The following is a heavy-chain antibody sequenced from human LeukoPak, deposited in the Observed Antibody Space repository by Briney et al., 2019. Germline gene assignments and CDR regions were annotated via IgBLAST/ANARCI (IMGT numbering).Heavy chain of an antibody. V-gene: IGHV3-15*01. J-gene: IGHJ4*02. Sequence: PGGSLRLSCAASGFTFSNAWMSWVRQAPGKGLEWVGRIKSKTDGGTTDYAAPVKGRFTISRDDSKNTLYLQMNSLRVEDTAVYYCAKASSFVVVASTLSEDWGQGTLVTVSS. CDR1: GFTFSNAW. D-gene: IGHD2-15*01. CDR2: IKSKTDGGTT. CDR3: AKASSFVVVASTLSED.